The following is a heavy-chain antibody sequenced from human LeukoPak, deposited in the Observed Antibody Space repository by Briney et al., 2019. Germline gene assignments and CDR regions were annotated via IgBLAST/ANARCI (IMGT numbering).Heavy chain of an antibody. J-gene: IGHJ4*02. CDR1: GFTFSSYS. Sequence: GGSLRLSCAVSGFTFSSYSMNWVRQAPGKGLEWVSYISSSSSYIYYAGSVKGRFTISRDNAKNSLYLQMNSLRAEDTAVYYCAKATNDPSGYHIDCWGQGTLVTVPS. CDR3: AKATNDPSGYHIDC. CDR2: ISSSSSYI. V-gene: IGHV3-21*01. D-gene: IGHD3-22*01.